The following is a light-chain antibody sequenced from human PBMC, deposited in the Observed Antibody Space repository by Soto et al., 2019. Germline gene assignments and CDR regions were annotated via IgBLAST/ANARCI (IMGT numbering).Light chain of an antibody. Sequence: QSVLTQPPSVSGAPGQGVTISCTGSSSNIGAGYDVHWYQQLPGTAPKLLIYGNSNRPSGVPDRFSGSKSGTSVSLAITGLQAEDEADYYCQSYDSSLSGYVFGTGTKLTVL. CDR1: SSNIGAGYD. V-gene: IGLV1-40*01. J-gene: IGLJ1*01. CDR3: QSYDSSLSGYV. CDR2: GNS.